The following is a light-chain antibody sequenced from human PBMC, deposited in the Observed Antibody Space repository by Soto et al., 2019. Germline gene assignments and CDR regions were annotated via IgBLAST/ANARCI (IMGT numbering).Light chain of an antibody. Sequence: EIVLTQSPGTLSLTPGERATLSCRASQSVSRGYSVWYQQKPGQAPRPLIYGASNRATGIPERFSGSGSGTDFTLTISRLEPEDFAVYFCQQYYRSPETFGQGTKVDIK. CDR2: GAS. J-gene: IGKJ1*01. V-gene: IGKV3-20*01. CDR1: QSVSRGY. CDR3: QQYYRSPET.